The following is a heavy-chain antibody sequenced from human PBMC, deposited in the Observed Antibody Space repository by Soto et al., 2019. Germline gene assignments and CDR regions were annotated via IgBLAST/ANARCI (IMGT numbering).Heavy chain of an antibody. J-gene: IGHJ4*02. CDR3: ARDLKYYDSSGPPNARYFDR. CDR1: GYTFTGYY. Sequence: ASVKVSCKASGYTFTGYYMHWVRQAPGQGLEWMGWINPNSGGTNYAQKFQGRVTMTRDASISTDYMELSRLRSDDTAVYYCARDLKYYDSSGPPNARYFDRWGQGTLVIVS. D-gene: IGHD3-22*01. V-gene: IGHV1-2*02. CDR2: INPNSGGT.